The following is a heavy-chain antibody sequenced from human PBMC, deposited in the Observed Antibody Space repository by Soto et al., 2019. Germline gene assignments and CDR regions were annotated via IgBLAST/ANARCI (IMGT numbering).Heavy chain of an antibody. CDR2: IYYSGST. J-gene: IGHJ4*02. CDR1: GGSISNYY. V-gene: IGHV4-59*01. Sequence: QVQLQESGPGLVKPSETLSLTCTVSGGSISNYYWSWIRQPPGKGLEWIGYIYYSGSTNYNPSLKGRVTILVDTSKNQFSLKLSSVAAADTAVYYCARAHDFWSGYYYYFDSWGQGTLVTVSS. CDR3: ARAHDFWSGYYYYFDS. D-gene: IGHD3-3*01.